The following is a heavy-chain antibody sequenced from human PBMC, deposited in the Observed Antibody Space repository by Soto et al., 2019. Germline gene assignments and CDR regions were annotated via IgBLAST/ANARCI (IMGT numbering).Heavy chain of an antibody. V-gene: IGHV3-30-3*01. Sequence: QVQLVESGGGVVQRGRSLRLSCAASGFTFSSYAMHWVRQAPGKGLEWVAVISYDGSNKYYADSVKGRFTISRDNSKNTLYLQMNSLRAEDTAVYYCARGPPIRYFDWLSFYYFDYWGQGTLVTVSS. CDR1: GFTFSSYA. CDR3: ARGPPIRYFDWLSFYYFDY. D-gene: IGHD3-9*01. J-gene: IGHJ4*02. CDR2: ISYDGSNK.